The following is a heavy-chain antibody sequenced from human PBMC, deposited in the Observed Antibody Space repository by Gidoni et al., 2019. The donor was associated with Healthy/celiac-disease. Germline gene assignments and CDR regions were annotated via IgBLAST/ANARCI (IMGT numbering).Heavy chain of an antibody. CDR1: GCSISSSSYY. CDR3: ARHRGSSGNWFDP. CDR2: IYYSGST. D-gene: IGHD6-6*01. V-gene: IGHV4-39*01. J-gene: IGHJ5*02. Sequence: QLQLQESGPGLVKPSETLSLTCTVSGCSISSSSYYWGWIRQLPGKGLEWIGSIYYSGSTYYNPSLKSRVTISVDTSKNQFSLKLSSVTAADTAVYYCARHRGSSGNWFDPWGQGTLVTVSS.